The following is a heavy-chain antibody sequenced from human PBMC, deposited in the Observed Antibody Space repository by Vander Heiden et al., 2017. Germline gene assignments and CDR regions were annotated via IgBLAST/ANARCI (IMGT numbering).Heavy chain of an antibody. Sequence: QVQPVGSGGAVVQPGRSLRLPCAASGFTLRTYAMPWVRQAPGKGLEWVAVISYDGSNKYYADSVKGRFTISRDNSKNTLYLQMNSLRAEDTAVYYCARETTGVPGPLMMNYFDYWGQGTLVTVSS. D-gene: IGHD2-8*01. J-gene: IGHJ4*02. CDR1: GFTLRTYA. CDR3: ARETTGVPGPLMMNYFDY. V-gene: IGHV3-30-3*01. CDR2: ISYDGSNK.